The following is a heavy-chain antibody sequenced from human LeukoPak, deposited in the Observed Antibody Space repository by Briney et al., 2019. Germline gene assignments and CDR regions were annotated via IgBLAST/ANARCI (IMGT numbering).Heavy chain of an antibody. CDR2: IWYVGSNK. CDR1: GFTFSSYG. D-gene: IGHD6-6*01. Sequence: GGSLRLSCATSGFTFSSYGMHWVRQAPGKGLEWVAGIWYVGSNKDYADSVKGRFTISRDNSKNTLYLQMNSLRAEDTAVYYCARVGRYSSSSFLDYWGQGTLVTVSS. V-gene: IGHV3-33*01. J-gene: IGHJ4*02. CDR3: ARVGRYSSSSFLDY.